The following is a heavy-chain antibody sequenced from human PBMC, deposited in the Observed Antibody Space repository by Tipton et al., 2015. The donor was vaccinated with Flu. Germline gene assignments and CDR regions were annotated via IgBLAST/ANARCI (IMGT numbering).Heavy chain of an antibody. D-gene: IGHD4-11*01. V-gene: IGHV4-39*07. CDR1: GGSISSSRYY. Sequence: TLCLTCTVSGGSISSSRYYWGWIRQPPGKGLEWIGSIYHSGTAYYNPSLKSRVTISVDTSKNQISLKLSSVTAADTAVYYCARYPESNYHWFGPWGQGALVTVSS. J-gene: IGHJ5*02. CDR3: ARYPESNYHWFGP. CDR2: IYHSGTA.